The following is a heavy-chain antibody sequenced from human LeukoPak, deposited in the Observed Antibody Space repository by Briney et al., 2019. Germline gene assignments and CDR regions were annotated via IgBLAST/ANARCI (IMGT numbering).Heavy chain of an antibody. D-gene: IGHD2-15*01. J-gene: IGHJ3*02. CDR1: GGSIRSYY. V-gene: IGHV4-59*01. CDR2: IFYSGST. CDR3: ARDTPWGGPNLPDAFDI. Sequence: PSETLSLTCTVSGGSIRSYYWSWIRQPPGKTLEWIGHIFYSGSTNYNPSLKSRVTISVDTSNNQFSLKLTSVTAADTAVYYCARDTPWGGPNLPDAFDIWGQGTMVTVSS.